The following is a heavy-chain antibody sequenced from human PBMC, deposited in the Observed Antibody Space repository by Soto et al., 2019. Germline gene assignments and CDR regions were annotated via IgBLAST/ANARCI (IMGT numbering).Heavy chain of an antibody. CDR2: FDPEDGET. D-gene: IGHD2-2*01. CDR1: GYTLTELS. Sequence: DSVKVSCKVSGYTLTELSMHWVRQAPGKGLEWMGGFDPEDGETIYAQKFQGRVTMTEDTSTDTAYMELSSLRSEDTAVYYCAKVFLGYCSSTSCHKHFEPWGQGTLVTVS. CDR3: AKVFLGYCSSTSCHKHFEP. J-gene: IGHJ5*02. V-gene: IGHV1-24*01.